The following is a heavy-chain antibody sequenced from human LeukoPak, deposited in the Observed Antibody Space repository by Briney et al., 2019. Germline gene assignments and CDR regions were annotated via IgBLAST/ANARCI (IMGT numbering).Heavy chain of an antibody. CDR3: AKGGQFFDY. D-gene: IGHD6-19*01. CDR2: ISYDGSNK. V-gene: IGHV3-30*18. J-gene: IGHJ4*02. Sequence: GGSLRLSCAASGFTFSSYGMHWVRQAPGKGLEGVAVISYDGSNKYYADSVKGRFTISRDNSKNTLYLQMNSLRAEDTAVYYCAKGGQFFDYWGQGTLVTVSS. CDR1: GFTFSSYG.